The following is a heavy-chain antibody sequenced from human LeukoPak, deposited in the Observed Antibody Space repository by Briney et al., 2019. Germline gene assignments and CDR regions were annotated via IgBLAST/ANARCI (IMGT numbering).Heavy chain of an antibody. CDR3: VKSGGE. J-gene: IGHJ4*02. V-gene: IGHV3-23*01. D-gene: IGHD3-16*01. CDR1: GFTFSTYV. Sequence: GGSLRLSCAASGFTFSTYVMNWVRQAPGKGLERVTGISGSSGTTYYADSVKGRLTTSRDNSKNTLYLQMNSLRAEDTAIYYCVKSGGEWGQGILVTVSS. CDR2: ISGSSGTT.